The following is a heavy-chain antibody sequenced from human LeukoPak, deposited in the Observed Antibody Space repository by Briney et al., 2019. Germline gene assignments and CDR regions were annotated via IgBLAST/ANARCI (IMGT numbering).Heavy chain of an antibody. CDR1: GFTFSSYS. V-gene: IGHV3-48*01. CDR2: ITSSSSTI. CDR3: ARGAVAGPGAFDI. Sequence: PGGSLRLSCAASGFTFSSYSMTWVRRAPGKGLEWVSYITSSSSTIYYSDSVKGRFTISRDNAKNSLYLQMNSLRAEDTAVYYCARGAVAGPGAFDIWGQGTMVTVSS. J-gene: IGHJ3*02. D-gene: IGHD6-19*01.